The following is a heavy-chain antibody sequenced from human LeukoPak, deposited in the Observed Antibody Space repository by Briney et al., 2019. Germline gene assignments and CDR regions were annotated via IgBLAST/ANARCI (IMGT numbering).Heavy chain of an antibody. CDR2: IRHDGSHK. D-gene: IGHD5-24*01. CDR1: GFIFSNYG. V-gene: IGHV3-30*02. Sequence: GGSLRLSCTASGFIFSNYGMHWVRQAPGKGLEWVAFIRHDGSHKSYADSVKGRFTISRDNSKNTLSLQMNSLRADDTAVYYCALMRDGYIHWGRGLLVTVSS. J-gene: IGHJ4*02. CDR3: ALMRDGYIH.